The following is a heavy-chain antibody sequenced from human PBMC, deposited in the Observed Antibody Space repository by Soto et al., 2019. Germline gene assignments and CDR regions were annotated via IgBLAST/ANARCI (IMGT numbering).Heavy chain of an antibody. CDR1: GFTFSDYY. Sequence: QLVASGGGLVKPGGSLRLSCAASGFTFSDYYMSWIRQAPGKGLEWVAYIGSSSTNTKYADSVKGRFTISRDNAKNAQYLQMNRLTAEDTAVYYCARDGDKDCSAGRCYSCYYYYAMDVWGQGTTVTGSS. D-gene: IGHD2-15*01. J-gene: IGHJ6*02. V-gene: IGHV3-11*06. CDR3: ARDGDKDCSAGRCYSCYYYYAMDV. CDR2: IGSSSTNT.